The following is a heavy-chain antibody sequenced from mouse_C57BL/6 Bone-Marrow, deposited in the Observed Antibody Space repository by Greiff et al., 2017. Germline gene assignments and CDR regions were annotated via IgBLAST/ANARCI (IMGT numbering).Heavy chain of an antibody. J-gene: IGHJ3*01. D-gene: IGHD1-1*01. V-gene: IGHV14-4*01. CDR1: GFNIKDDY. CDR3: TIYYYGSRFAY. CDR2: IDPENGDT. Sequence: VQLKQSGAGLVRPGASVKLSCTASGFNIKDDYMHWVKQAPEQGLEWIGWIDPENGDTEYASKFQGKATITADTTTNTVYLQLSSLTSEDTAVYYCTIYYYGSRFAYWDQGPLVTVSA.